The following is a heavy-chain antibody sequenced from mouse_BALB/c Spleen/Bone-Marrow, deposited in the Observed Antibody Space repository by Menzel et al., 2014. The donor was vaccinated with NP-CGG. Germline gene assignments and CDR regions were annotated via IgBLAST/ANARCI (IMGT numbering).Heavy chain of an antibody. V-gene: IGHV1-69*02. Sequence: QVQLQQSGAELVKPGASVKLSCKASGYTFTSYWMHWVKQRPGQGLEWIGEIDPSDSYTNYNQKFKGKATLTVDNSSSTAYMQLSSLTSEDSAVYYCARDSITTVVATDYWGQDTTLTVSS. CDR3: ARDSITTVVATDY. CDR1: GYTFTSYW. D-gene: IGHD1-1*01. J-gene: IGHJ2*01. CDR2: IDPSDSYT.